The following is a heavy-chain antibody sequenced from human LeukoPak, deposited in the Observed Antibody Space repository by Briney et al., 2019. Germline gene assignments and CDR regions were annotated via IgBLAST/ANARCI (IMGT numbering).Heavy chain of an antibody. Sequence: GGSLRLSCAASGFTFSSYAMSWVRQAPGKGLEWVSAISGSGGSTYYADSVKGRFTISRDNSKNTLYLQMNSLRAEDTAVYYRAKIAAAVYSGYVDYWGQGTLVTVSS. CDR3: AKIAAAVYSGYVDY. CDR2: ISGSGGST. D-gene: IGHD1-26*01. J-gene: IGHJ4*02. CDR1: GFTFSSYA. V-gene: IGHV3-23*01.